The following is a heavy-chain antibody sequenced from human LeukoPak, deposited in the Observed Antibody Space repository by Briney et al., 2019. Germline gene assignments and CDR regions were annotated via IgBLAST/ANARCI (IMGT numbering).Heavy chain of an antibody. CDR3: AREPSYYYDKYYFDY. CDR2: INSDGSST. CDR1: GFTFSSYW. D-gene: IGHD3-22*01. Sequence: PGGSLRLSCAASGFTFSSYWMHWVRQAPGKGLVWVSRINSDGSSTSYADSVKGRFTISRDNAKNTLYLQMNSLRAEDTAVYYCAREPSYYYDKYYFDYWGQGTLVTVSS. V-gene: IGHV3-74*01. J-gene: IGHJ4*02.